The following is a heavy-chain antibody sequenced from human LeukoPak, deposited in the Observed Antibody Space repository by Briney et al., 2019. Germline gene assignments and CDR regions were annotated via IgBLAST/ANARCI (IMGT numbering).Heavy chain of an antibody. CDR3: ARPELERRREGYYYYMDV. V-gene: IGHV1-8*01. CDR2: MNPNSGNT. Sequence: GASVKVSCKASGYTFTIYDINWVRQAIGQGLEWMGWMNPNSGNTGYAQKFQSSVTMTRNTSIRTAYMELSSLRSEDTAVYHCARPELERRREGYYYYMDVWGKGTTVTVSS. J-gene: IGHJ6*03. D-gene: IGHD1-1*01. CDR1: GYTFTIYD.